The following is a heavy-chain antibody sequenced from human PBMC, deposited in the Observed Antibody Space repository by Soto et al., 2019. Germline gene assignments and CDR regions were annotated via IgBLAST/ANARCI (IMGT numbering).Heavy chain of an antibody. CDR1: GFTFSSYG. V-gene: IGHV3-30*19. CDR3: ARVRVTVISFDWFDP. Sequence: QVQLVESGGGVVQPGRSLRLSCAASGFTFSSYGMHWVRQAPGKGLEWVALISFDGSNEYYADSVKGRFTISRDNSKNTLYLHMNSLTPEDTAVDYCARVRVTVISFDWFDPWGQGTLVTVSS. CDR2: ISFDGSNE. D-gene: IGHD2-21*01. J-gene: IGHJ5*02.